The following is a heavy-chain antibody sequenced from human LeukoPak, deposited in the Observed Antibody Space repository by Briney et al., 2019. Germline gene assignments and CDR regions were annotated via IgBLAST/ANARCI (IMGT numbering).Heavy chain of an antibody. V-gene: IGHV3-74*01. D-gene: IGHD6-6*01. CDR2: INPDGSYT. J-gene: IGHJ5*02. CDR1: GFTFSTYW. CDR3: ARGTPAYSSSSGWFDP. Sequence: GGSLRLSCADSGFTFSTYWIHWVRQTPGKGLDWVSRINPDGSYTSYADSVKGRFTISRDNAKNSLYLQMNSLRAEDTAVYYCARGTPAYSSSSGWFDPWGQGTLVTVSS.